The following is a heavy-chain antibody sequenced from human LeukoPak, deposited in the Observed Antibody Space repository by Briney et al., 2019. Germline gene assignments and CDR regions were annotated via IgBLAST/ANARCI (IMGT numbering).Heavy chain of an antibody. D-gene: IGHD6-19*01. CDR1: RFTLSTYG. CDR3: AKGLWGLAVAGTHFDY. Sequence: GGSLRHSCVASRFTLSTYGMHWVRQAPGKGLGWVALISYEGNTKYFADSVKGRFTISRDNSKKTLYMQRNGMRAEDAAVYYCAKGLWGLAVAGTHFDYWGQGTLVTVSS. J-gene: IGHJ4*02. CDR2: ISYEGNTK. V-gene: IGHV3-30*18.